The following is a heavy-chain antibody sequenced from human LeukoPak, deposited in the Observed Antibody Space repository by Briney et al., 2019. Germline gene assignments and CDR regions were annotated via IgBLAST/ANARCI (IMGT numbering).Heavy chain of an antibody. D-gene: IGHD6-19*01. V-gene: IGHV3-53*01. CDR2: IYSGGST. CDR3: ARNIAVAGSDY. J-gene: IGHJ4*02. Sequence: PGGSLRPSCAASGFTVRSNYMSWVRQAPGKGLEWVSVIYSGGSTYYADSVKGRFTISRDNSKNMLYLQMNSLRAEDTAVYYCARNIAVAGSDYWGQGTLVTVSS. CDR1: GFTVRSNY.